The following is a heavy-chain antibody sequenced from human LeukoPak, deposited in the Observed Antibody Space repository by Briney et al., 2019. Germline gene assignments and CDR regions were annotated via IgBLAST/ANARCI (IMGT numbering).Heavy chain of an antibody. CDR1: GGSISSGDCY. CDR3: ARSPNTGLSCSSTSCYTVAEYFQH. Sequence: PSQTLSLTCTVSGGSISSGDCYWSWIRQPPGKGLEWIGYIYYSGSTYYNPSLKSRVTISVDTSKNQFSLKLSSVTAADTAVYYCARSPNTGLSCSSTSCYTVAEYFQHWGQGTLVTVSS. CDR2: IYYSGST. J-gene: IGHJ1*01. V-gene: IGHV4-30-4*08. D-gene: IGHD2-2*02.